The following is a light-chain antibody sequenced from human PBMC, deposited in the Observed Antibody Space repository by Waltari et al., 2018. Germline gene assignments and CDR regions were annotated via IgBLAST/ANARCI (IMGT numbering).Light chain of an antibody. V-gene: IGKV3-11*01. Sequence: EVVLTQSPVTLSLSAGERASLSCRASEIVYKYLAWYQQRPGQPPRLLIYDTSNRAAGVPGRFSGSGYGTDFTLTITSLEAEDFAVYFCQQGSILPLTFGGGTRVEIK. CDR2: DTS. CDR1: EIVYKY. CDR3: QQGSILPLT. J-gene: IGKJ4*01.